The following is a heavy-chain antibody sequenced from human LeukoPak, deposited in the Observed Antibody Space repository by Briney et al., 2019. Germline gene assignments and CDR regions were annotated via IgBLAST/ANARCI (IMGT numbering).Heavy chain of an antibody. CDR1: GFTFSSYG. J-gene: IGHJ6*04. D-gene: IGHD2-15*01. CDR2: IRYDGSNK. Sequence: GGSLRLSCAASGFTFSSYGMHWVRQAPGKGLEWVAFIRYDGSNKYYADSVKGRFTISRDNSKNTLYLQMNSLRAEDTAVYYCASATLRCSGGRCYEMDVWGKGTTVTVSS. V-gene: IGHV3-30*02. CDR3: ASATLRCSGGRCYEMDV.